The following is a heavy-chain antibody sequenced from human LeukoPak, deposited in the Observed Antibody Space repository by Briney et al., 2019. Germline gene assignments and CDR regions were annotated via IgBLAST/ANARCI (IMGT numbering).Heavy chain of an antibody. Sequence: SVKVSXKASGGTFSSYTISWMRQAPGQGLEWMGRIIPILGIANYAQKFQGRVTITADKSTSTAYMELSSLRSEDTAVYYCARLDYDFWSGYPTDAFDIWGQGTMVTVSS. CDR1: GGTFSSYT. CDR3: ARLDYDFWSGYPTDAFDI. V-gene: IGHV1-69*02. CDR2: IIPILGIA. D-gene: IGHD3-3*01. J-gene: IGHJ3*02.